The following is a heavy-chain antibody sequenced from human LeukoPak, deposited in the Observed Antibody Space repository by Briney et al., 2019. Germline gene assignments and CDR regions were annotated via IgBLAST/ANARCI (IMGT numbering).Heavy chain of an antibody. CDR1: GFTFSNAW. CDR3: AKDPQYSSSWDH. D-gene: IGHD6-13*01. V-gene: IGHV3-23*01. J-gene: IGHJ4*02. Sequence: GGSLRLSCAASGFTFSNAWMSWVRQAPGKGLEWVSAISGSGGSTYYADSVKGRFTISRDNSKNTLYLQMNSLRAEDTAVYYCAKDPQYSSSWDHWGQGTLVTVSS. CDR2: ISGSGGST.